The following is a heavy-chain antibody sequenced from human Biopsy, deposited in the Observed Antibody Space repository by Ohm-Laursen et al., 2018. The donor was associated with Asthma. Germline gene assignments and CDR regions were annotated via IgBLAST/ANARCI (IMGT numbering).Heavy chain of an antibody. J-gene: IGHJ6*02. Sequence: GTLSLTWSLSSGSGGYMRSGNYYWGWIRQPPGKGLERIGSIYYSGTTYYNPSLESRVTVSADTSKNQFFRKLASLTAADTAVYYCVRGSSSWHHGPFHYYYGLDAWGQGTTATVSS. V-gene: IGHV4-39*01. D-gene: IGHD6-13*01. CDR2: IYYSGTT. CDR1: SGSGGYMRSGNYY. CDR3: VRGSSSWHHGPFHYYYGLDA.